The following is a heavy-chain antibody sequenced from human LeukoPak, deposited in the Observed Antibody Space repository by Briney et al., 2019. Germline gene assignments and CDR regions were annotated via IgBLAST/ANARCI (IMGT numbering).Heavy chain of an antibody. D-gene: IGHD6-13*01. V-gene: IGHV4-59*12. CDR3: ARGVIAAAGTEYYFDY. CDR2: IYYSGGT. CDR1: GDSISTYY. J-gene: IGHJ4*02. Sequence: SETLSLTCIVSGDSISTYYWTWIRQPPGKGLEWIGYIYYSGGTNYNPSLKSRVTISVDRSKNQFSLKLSSVTAADTAVYYCARGVIAAAGTEYYFDYWGQGTLVTVSS.